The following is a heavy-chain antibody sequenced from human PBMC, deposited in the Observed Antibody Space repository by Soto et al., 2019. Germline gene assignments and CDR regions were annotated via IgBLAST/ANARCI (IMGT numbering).Heavy chain of an antibody. D-gene: IGHD4-17*01. Sequence: QVQLVQSGAEVKKPGSSVKVSCKASGGTFSSYAISWVRQAPGQGLEWMGGIIPIFGTANCAQKFQGRVTITADESTSTAYMELSSLRSEDTAVYYCARGGHDYGDYEDYYYYGMDVWGQGTTVTVSS. CDR2: IIPIFGTA. V-gene: IGHV1-69*01. J-gene: IGHJ6*02. CDR3: ARGGHDYGDYEDYYYYGMDV. CDR1: GGTFSSYA.